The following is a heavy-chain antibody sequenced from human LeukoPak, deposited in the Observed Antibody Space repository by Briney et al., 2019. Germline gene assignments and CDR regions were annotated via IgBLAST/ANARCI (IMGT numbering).Heavy chain of an antibody. CDR1: GFTFSSSA. V-gene: IGHV3-23*01. CDR3: ARTPYSSDWYYGMDV. D-gene: IGHD6-19*01. CDR2: ISGSGVST. J-gene: IGHJ6*02. Sequence: PGGSLRLSCAASGFTFSSSAMSWVRQAPGKGLEWASTISGSGVSTYYADSVKGRFTISRDNSKNTLHLQMNSLRAEDTAVYYCARTPYSSDWYYGMDVWGQGTTVTVSS.